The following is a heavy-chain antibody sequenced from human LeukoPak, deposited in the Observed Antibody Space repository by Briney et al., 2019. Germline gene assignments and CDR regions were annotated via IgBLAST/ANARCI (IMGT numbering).Heavy chain of an antibody. J-gene: IGHJ5*02. D-gene: IGHD5-18*01. V-gene: IGHV3-30*03. CDR2: ISHDATE. Sequence: GGSLRLSCAASGFTFSNAWMSWVRQAPGKGLEFVASISHDATERYRESVKGRFTISRDTSKDTVYLQMNTLRAEDSALYYCTRTGLGYRLGNGLDAWGQGTQVTVSS. CDR1: GFTFSNAW. CDR3: TRTGLGYRLGNGLDA.